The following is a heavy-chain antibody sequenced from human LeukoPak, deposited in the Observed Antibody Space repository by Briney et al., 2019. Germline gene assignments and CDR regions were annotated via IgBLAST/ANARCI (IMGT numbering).Heavy chain of an antibody. J-gene: IGHJ5*02. CDR2: INHSGST. D-gene: IGHD6-19*01. Sequence: SETLSLTCAVYGGSFSGYYWSWIRQPPGKGLEWIGEINHSGSTNYNPSLKSRVTISVDTSKNQFSLKLSSVTAADTAVYYCARDRIIMVAVAGTRWRGWFDPWGQGTLVTVSS. V-gene: IGHV4-34*01. CDR1: GGSFSGYY. CDR3: ARDRIIMVAVAGTRWRGWFDP.